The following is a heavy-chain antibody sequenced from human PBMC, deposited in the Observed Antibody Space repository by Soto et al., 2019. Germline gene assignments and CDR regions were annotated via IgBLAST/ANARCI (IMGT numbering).Heavy chain of an antibody. Sequence: GGSLRLSCEASGFTFSNYWMHWVRQAPGKGLVWVSRINSDGSSTSYADSVKDRFTISRDNAKNTLFLQMNSLRAEDTALYYRATGTNWFDPWGQGTLVTVSS. CDR3: ATGTNWFDP. CDR1: GFTFSNYW. V-gene: IGHV3-74*01. CDR2: INSDGSST. J-gene: IGHJ5*02.